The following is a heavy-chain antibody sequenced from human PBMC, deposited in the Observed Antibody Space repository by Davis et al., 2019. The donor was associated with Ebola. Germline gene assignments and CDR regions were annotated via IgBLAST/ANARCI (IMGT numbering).Heavy chain of an antibody. CDR3: ASAQDDYGRGWFDP. CDR1: GFTFSSYW. CDR2: INSDGSST. J-gene: IGHJ5*02. D-gene: IGHD4-17*01. V-gene: IGHV3-74*01. Sequence: PGGSLRLSCPASGFTFSSYWMHWVRQAPGKGLVWVSRINSDGSSTSYADSVKGRFTISRDNAKNTLYLQMNSLRAEDTAVYYCASAQDDYGRGWFDPWGQGTLVTVSS.